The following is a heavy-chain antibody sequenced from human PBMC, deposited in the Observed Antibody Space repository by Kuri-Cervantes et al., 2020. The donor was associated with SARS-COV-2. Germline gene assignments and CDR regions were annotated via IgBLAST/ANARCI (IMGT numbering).Heavy chain of an antibody. Sequence: GGSLRLSCAASGFTFSSYWMSWARQAPGKGLEWVANIKQDGSEKYYVDSVKGRFTISRDNAKNSLYLQMNSLRAEDTAVYYCARVVRGVSVHWFDPWGQGTLVTVSS. CDR3: ARVVRGVSVHWFDP. D-gene: IGHD3-10*01. J-gene: IGHJ5*02. CDR1: GFTFSSYW. CDR2: IKQDGSEK. V-gene: IGHV3-7*01.